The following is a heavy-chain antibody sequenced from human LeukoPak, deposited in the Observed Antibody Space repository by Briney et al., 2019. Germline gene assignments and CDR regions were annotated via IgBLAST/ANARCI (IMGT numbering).Heavy chain of an antibody. CDR2: INHSGST. D-gene: IGHD2-15*01. Sequence: TSETLSLTCAVYGGSFSGYYWSWIRQPPGKGLEWIGEINHSGSTNYNPSLKSRVTISVDTSKNQFSLKLSSVTAADTAVYCCARGLLVGHFDYWGQGTLVTVSS. CDR1: GGSFSGYY. J-gene: IGHJ4*02. CDR3: ARGLLVGHFDY. V-gene: IGHV4-34*01.